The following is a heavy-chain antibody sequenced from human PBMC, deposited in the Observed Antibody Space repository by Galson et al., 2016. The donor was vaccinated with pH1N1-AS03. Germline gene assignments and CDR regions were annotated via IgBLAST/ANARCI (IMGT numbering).Heavy chain of an antibody. J-gene: IGHJ4*02. Sequence: QSGAEVKKPGESLMISCKASGFRFTTYWIAWVRQLPGKGLEWMGFIYPGDSDTKYSPSFQGQVTISADKSIRPAYLRWNSLKASDTAMYYCARGDGYNYYFDYWGQGTLVTVSS. CDR1: GFRFTTYW. D-gene: IGHD5-24*01. V-gene: IGHV5-51*03. CDR2: IYPGDSDT. CDR3: ARGDGYNYYFDY.